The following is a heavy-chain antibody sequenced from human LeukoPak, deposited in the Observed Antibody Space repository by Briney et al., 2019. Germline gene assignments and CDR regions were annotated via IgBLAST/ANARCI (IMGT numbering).Heavy chain of an antibody. CDR2: IYYSGST. V-gene: IGHV4-61*01. CDR1: GGSISSGSYY. Sequence: SETLSLTCTVSGGSISSGSYYWSWIRQPPGKGLEWIGYIYYSGSTSYNPSLKSRVTISVDTSKNQFSLKLSSVTAADTAVYYCARRPNPGYSGYDNEDYWGQGTLVTVSS. D-gene: IGHD5-12*01. CDR3: ARRPNPGYSGYDNEDY. J-gene: IGHJ4*02.